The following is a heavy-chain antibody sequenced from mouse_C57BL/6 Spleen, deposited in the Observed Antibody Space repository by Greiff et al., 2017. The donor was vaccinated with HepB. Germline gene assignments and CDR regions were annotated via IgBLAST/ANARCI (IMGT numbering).Heavy chain of an antibody. CDR2: INPNNGGT. CDR1: GYTFTDYN. J-gene: IGHJ1*03. Sequence: QLQQSGPELVKPGASVKMSCKASGYTFTDYNMHWVKQSHGKSLEWIGYINPNNGGTSYNQKFKGKATLTVNKSSSTAYMELRSLTSEDSAVYYCARTYYGSSLSYWYLDVWGTGTTFTVSS. CDR3: ARTYYGSSLSYWYLDV. V-gene: IGHV1-22*01. D-gene: IGHD1-1*01.